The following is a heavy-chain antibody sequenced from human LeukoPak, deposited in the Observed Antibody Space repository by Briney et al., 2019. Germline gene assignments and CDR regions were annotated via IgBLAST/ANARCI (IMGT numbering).Heavy chain of an antibody. Sequence: GRSLRLSCAASGFTFSSYNMNWVRRAPGKGLEWVSSISGSNSSYIYYADAVKGRFTISIDNAKNSLDLQMNSLRAEDTAVYYCARPETNDYGDFHYWGQGTLVTVSS. CDR2: ISGSNSSYI. J-gene: IGHJ4*02. V-gene: IGHV3-21*01. CDR1: GFTFSSYN. D-gene: IGHD4-17*01. CDR3: ARPETNDYGDFHY.